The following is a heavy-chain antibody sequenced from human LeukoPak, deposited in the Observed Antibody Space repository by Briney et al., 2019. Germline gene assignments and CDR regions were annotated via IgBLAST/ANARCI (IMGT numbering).Heavy chain of an antibody. CDR3: ARDYDSSGYTENYGMDV. CDR1: GYTFTSYG. D-gene: IGHD3-22*01. V-gene: IGHV1-18*01. Sequence: ASVKVSCKASGYTFTSYGISWVRQAPGQGLEWMGWISAYNGNTNYAQKLQGRVTMTTDTSTSTAYMELRSLRSDDTAVYYCARDYDSSGYTENYGMDVWGQGTTVTVSS. CDR2: ISAYNGNT. J-gene: IGHJ6*02.